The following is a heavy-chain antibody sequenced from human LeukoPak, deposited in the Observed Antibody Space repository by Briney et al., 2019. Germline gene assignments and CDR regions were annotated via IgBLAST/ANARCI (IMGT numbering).Heavy chain of an antibody. V-gene: IGHV3-23*01. Sequence: GGSLRLSCTASGFTFSSYAMTWVRQAPGQGLDWVSGISGGGVNTYYADSVKGRFTVFRDSVKNTLYLQMSSLRAEDTAIYYCAKDSSYGSGNYYNDHWGQGTLVTVSS. CDR2: ISGGGVNT. CDR1: GFTFSSYA. D-gene: IGHD3-10*01. CDR3: AKDSSYGSGNYYNDH. J-gene: IGHJ4*02.